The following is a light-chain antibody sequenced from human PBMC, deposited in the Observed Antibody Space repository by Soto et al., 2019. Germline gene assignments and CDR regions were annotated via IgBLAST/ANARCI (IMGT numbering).Light chain of an antibody. V-gene: IGKV1-33*01. CDR3: QHCDYLPI. CDR2: DAS. CDR1: HDITSH. Sequence: DIQMTQSPSSLSASVGDRLTITCQASHDITSHLNWYQHKPGKAPKLLIYDASILEAGVPRRFRGSGAGTYFSRPSSGLHAEYVATYYCQHCDYLPIFGPGTTVDFK. J-gene: IGKJ3*01.